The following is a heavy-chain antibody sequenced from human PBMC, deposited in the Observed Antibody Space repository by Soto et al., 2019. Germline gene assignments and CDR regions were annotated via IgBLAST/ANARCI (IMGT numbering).Heavy chain of an antibody. D-gene: IGHD6-13*01. V-gene: IGHV1-8*01. CDR1: GYTFTSYD. CDR3: ATGIAAAGTNWFDP. J-gene: IGHJ5*02. CDR2: MNPNSGNT. Sequence: ASVKVSCKASGYTFTSYDINWVRQATGQGLEWMGWMNPNSGNTGYAQKFQGRVTMTRNTSISTAYMELSSLRSEDTAVYYCATGIAAAGTNWFDPWGQGTLVTVSS.